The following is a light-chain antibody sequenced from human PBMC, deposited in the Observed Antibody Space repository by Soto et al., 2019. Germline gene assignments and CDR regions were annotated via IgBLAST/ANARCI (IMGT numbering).Light chain of an antibody. V-gene: IGLV2-11*01. CDR1: SSDVGGYNY. CDR2: DVS. Sequence: QSVLTQPRSVSGSPGQSVTISCTRASSDVGGYNYVSWYQQHPGKAPKLMIYDVSKRPSGVPDRFSGSKSGNTASLTISGLQTEDEADYYCCSYAGRYTYVFGSGTKLTVL. CDR3: CSYAGRYTYV. J-gene: IGLJ1*01.